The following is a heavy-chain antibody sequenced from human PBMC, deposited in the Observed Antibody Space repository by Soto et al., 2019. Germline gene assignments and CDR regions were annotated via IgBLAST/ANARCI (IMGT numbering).Heavy chain of an antibody. CDR3: ARIIVGVTVDL. D-gene: IGHD1-26*01. J-gene: IGHJ5*02. V-gene: IGHV4-61*01. CDR1: GDSVSSDSYF. CDR2: ISYTGGT. Sequence: SETLSLTCTVSGDSVSSDSYFWTWIRQPPGEGLEWIAYISYTGGTNYNPSLKSRVTISVDTSTNQFFLTLTSVTAADTAVYFCARIIVGVTVDLWGQGSLVTVSA.